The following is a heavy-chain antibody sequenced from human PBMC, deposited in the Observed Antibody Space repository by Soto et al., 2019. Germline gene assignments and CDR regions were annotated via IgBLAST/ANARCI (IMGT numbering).Heavy chain of an antibody. J-gene: IGHJ4*02. V-gene: IGHV1-8*01. D-gene: IGHD1-1*01. CDR3: ARVSIRTTGTSEFDY. Sequence: ASVKVSCKASGYTFTSYDIDWVRLATGQGLEWMGWMNPNSGNTGYAQKFQGRVTMTRNNSISTAYMELSSLRSEDTAVYFCARVSIRTTGTSEFDYWGQGTLVTVSS. CDR1: GYTFTSYD. CDR2: MNPNSGNT.